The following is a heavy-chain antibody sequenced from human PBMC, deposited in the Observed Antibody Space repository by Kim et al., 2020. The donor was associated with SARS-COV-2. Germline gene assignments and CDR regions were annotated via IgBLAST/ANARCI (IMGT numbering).Heavy chain of an antibody. V-gene: IGHV3-53*01. D-gene: IGHD6-13*01. CDR3: ARHLYSSSWYFAFDI. J-gene: IGHJ3*02. Sequence: DSVRGRCNISRDNSKNTMYFQMNRLRAEETAVYYCARHLYSSSWYFAFDIWGQGTMVTVSS.